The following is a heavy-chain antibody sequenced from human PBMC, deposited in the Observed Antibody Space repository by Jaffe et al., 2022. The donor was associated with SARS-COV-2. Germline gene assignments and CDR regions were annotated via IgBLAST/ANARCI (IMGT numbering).Heavy chain of an antibody. CDR2: ISGGSVRT. D-gene: IGHD1-1*01. J-gene: IGHJ2*01. CDR3: AKGAVPATYFDL. Sequence: EVQLLESGGGLVQPGGSLRLSCAASGFTFGSYAMNWVRQAPGKGLEWVSLISGGSVRTSYADSVKGRFTISRDNSKNTLYLQMNSLRVDDTAVYFCAKGAVPATYFDLWGRGTLVSVSS. CDR1: GFTFGSYA. V-gene: IGHV3-23*01.